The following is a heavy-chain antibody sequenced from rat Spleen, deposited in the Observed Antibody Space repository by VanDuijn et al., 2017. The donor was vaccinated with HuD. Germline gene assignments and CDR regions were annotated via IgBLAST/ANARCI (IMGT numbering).Heavy chain of an antibody. D-gene: IGHD1-11*01. V-gene: IGHV5-29*01. CDR1: GFTFSNYG. CDR2: ISYDGSTT. Sequence: EVQLVESGGGLVQPGRSLKLSCAASGFTFSNYGMDWLRQAPPKGLEWGATISYDGSTTYYRDSVKGRFTISRDIAKSTLYLQMVSLGSEHTATYYCARRHYGYTDYFDYWGEGVMVTVSS. J-gene: IGHJ2*01. CDR3: ARRHYGYTDYFDY.